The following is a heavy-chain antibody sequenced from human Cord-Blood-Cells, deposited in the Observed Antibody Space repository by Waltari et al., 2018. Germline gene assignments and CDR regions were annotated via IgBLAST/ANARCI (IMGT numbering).Heavy chain of an antibody. J-gene: IGHJ5*02. CDR3: AIGRGEVPTGLGNWFDP. Sequence: QVQLVQSGAEVKKPGASVKVSCKASGYTFTGYYMHWVRQAPGQGLEWRGWINPNSGGTNDAQKFQGRVTMTRETSISTAYMELSRLRADDTAVYYCAIGRGEVPTGLGNWFDPWGQGTLVTVSS. CDR2: INPNSGGT. D-gene: IGHD3-10*01. CDR1: GYTFTGYY. V-gene: IGHV1-2*02.